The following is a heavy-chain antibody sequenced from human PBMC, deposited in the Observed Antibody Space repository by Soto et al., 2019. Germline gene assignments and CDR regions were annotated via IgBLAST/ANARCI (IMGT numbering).Heavy chain of an antibody. J-gene: IGHJ1*01. D-gene: IGHD2-2*01. Sequence: ASVKVSCKASGYTLISYGISWVRQAPGQGPEWMGWISAYNGNTNYAEKFQGRVTMITDTSTSTAYMELRSLRSDDTAVYYCARDKWISSPTPAAFQHWGQGTLVTV. V-gene: IGHV1-18*01. CDR2: ISAYNGNT. CDR3: ARDKWISSPTPAAFQH. CDR1: GYTLISYG.